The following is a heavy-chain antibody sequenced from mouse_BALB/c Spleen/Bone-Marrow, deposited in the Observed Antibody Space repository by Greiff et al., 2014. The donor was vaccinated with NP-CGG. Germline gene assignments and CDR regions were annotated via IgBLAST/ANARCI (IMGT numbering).Heavy chain of an antibody. J-gene: IGHJ3*01. CDR1: GYAFTNYL. CDR2: INPGSGGT. Sequence: QVQLQQSGAELVRPGTSVKVFCKASGYAFTNYLIEWVKQRPGQGLEWIGVINPGSGGTNYNEKFKGKATLTADKSSSTAYMQLSSLTSDDSAVYFCARRDGNYAWFAYWGQGTLVTVSA. D-gene: IGHD2-1*01. V-gene: IGHV1-54*03. CDR3: ARRDGNYAWFAY.